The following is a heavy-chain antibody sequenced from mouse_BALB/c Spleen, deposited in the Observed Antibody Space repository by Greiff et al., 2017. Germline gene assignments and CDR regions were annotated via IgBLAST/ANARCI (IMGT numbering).Heavy chain of an antibody. CDR2: IDPANGNT. D-gene: IGHD1-1*01. Sequence: EVKLMESGAELVKPGASVKLSCTASGFNIKDIYMHWVKQRPEQGLEWIGRIDPANGNTKYDPKFQGKASITADTSSNTAYLQLSSLTSEDTAVYYCARGDYGSSYEAYWGQGTLVTVSA. CDR3: ARGDYGSSYEAY. CDR1: GFNIKDIY. J-gene: IGHJ3*01. V-gene: IGHV14-3*02.